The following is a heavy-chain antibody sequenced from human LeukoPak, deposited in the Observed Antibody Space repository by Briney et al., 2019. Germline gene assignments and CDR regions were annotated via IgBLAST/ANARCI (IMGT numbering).Heavy chain of an antibody. V-gene: IGHV3-21*01. CDR3: ATDLYYFGSGSGGD. D-gene: IGHD3-10*01. CDR2: ISSSSSYI. J-gene: IGHJ4*02. Sequence: GGSLRLSCAASGFTFSSYSMNWVRQAPGKGLEWVSSISSSSSYIYYADSVKGRFTISRDNAKNSLYLQMNSLRAEDTAMYYCATDLYYFGSGSGGDWGQGTLVTVSS. CDR1: GFTFSSYS.